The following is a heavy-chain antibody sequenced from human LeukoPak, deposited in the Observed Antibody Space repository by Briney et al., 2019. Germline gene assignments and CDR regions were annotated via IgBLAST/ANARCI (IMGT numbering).Heavy chain of an antibody. V-gene: IGHV1-69*05. CDR3: ARDNYAGANWFDP. J-gene: IGHJ5*02. D-gene: IGHD1-7*01. CDR2: INPTFGKA. Sequence: SVKVSCKASGGTFSRYAIRWVRQPPGQELEWMEWINPTFGKANYEQKFQGRVTSTTDESTSTAYMELSSLRSEDTAVYYCARDNYAGANWFDPWGQGTLVTVSS. CDR1: GGTFSRYA.